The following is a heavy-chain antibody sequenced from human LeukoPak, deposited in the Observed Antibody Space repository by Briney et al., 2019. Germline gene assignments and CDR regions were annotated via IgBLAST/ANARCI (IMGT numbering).Heavy chain of an antibody. CDR2: IRSKAYGGTT. V-gene: IGHV3-49*04. CDR3: TRGINDYGGNTFDY. D-gene: IGHD4-23*01. J-gene: IGHJ4*02. Sequence: GGSLRLSCTAAGFTFGDYAMSWVRQAPGKGLEWVGFIRSKAYGGTTEYAASVKGRFTISRDDSKSIAYLQMNSLKTEDTAVYYCTRGINDYGGNTFDYWGQGTLATVSS. CDR1: GFTFGDYA.